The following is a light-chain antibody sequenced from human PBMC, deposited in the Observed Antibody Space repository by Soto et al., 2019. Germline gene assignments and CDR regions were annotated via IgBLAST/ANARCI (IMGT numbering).Light chain of an antibody. V-gene: IGKV3D-15*01. J-gene: IGKJ4*01. Sequence: EIVMTQSPVTLSASPGERVTLSCRASQSVNINLAWYQQRPGQAPRVLIYGASNRASGIPDRFSGSGSGTDFTLTISSLEPDDFALYYCQPYKDWPPLTFGGGTRVEIK. CDR2: GAS. CDR1: QSVNIN. CDR3: QPYKDWPPLT.